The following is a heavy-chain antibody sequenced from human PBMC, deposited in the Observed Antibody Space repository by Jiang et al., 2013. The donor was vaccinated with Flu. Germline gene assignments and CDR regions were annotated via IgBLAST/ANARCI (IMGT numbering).Heavy chain of an antibody. V-gene: IGHV1-3*01. D-gene: IGHD3-10*01. CDR2: INAGSGNT. Sequence: SGAEVKKPGASVKVSCKASGFTFTNYAMHWVRQAPGQRLEWMGWINAGSGNTKFSQNFQGRVTITRDTFASTVYMDLSSLRSEDTAVYYCAREGYGPGNYPFDFWGQGTLVTVSS. CDR1: GFTFTNYA. J-gene: IGHJ4*02. CDR3: AREGYGPGNYPFDF.